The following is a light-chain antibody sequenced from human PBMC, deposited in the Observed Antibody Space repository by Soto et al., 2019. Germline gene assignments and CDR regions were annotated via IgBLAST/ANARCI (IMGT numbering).Light chain of an antibody. J-gene: IGKJ1*01. CDR3: QKYSSAPRT. V-gene: IGKV1-27*01. Sequence: DIQMTQSPSSLSASVGDRVTLTCRASQGIRNYLAWYQQKPGKVPKLLIYAASTMQSGVPSRFSGSGSGTDFTLTISSLEPEDVATYYCQKYSSAPRTFGQRTKVDI. CDR2: AAS. CDR1: QGIRNY.